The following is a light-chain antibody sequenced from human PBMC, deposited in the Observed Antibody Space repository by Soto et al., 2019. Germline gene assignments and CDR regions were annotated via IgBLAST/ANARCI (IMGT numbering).Light chain of an antibody. Sequence: EIVLTQSPATLSLSPGERATLSCRASQSVRSYLAWYQQKPGQAPRLLIYDASSRATGIPARFSGSGSGTDFTLTITRLEPEDFAFYYCQQRSNWPSTFGGGTKVEI. J-gene: IGKJ4*01. CDR2: DAS. V-gene: IGKV3-11*01. CDR3: QQRSNWPST. CDR1: QSVRSY.